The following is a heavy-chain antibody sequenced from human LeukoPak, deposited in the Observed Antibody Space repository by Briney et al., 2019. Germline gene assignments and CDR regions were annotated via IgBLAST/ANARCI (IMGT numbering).Heavy chain of an antibody. J-gene: IGHJ4*02. CDR2: IYYSGST. CDR3: ARENFDMVRGVIDY. D-gene: IGHD3-10*01. Sequence: PSETLSLTCTVSGGSISSSSYYWGWIRQPPGKGLEWIGSIYYSGSTYYNPSLKSRVTISVDTSKNQFSLKLSSVTAADTAVYYCARENFDMVRGVIDYWGQGTLVTVSS. V-gene: IGHV4-39*07. CDR1: GGSISSSSYY.